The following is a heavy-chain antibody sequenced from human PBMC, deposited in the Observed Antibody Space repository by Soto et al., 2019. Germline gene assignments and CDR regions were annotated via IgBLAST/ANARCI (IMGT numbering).Heavy chain of an antibody. D-gene: IGHD3-3*01. CDR2: ISGSADGT. CDR3: AKDTVGGYSFWSGYYSDGLDL. CDR1: GFTFDSYA. J-gene: IGHJ3*01. V-gene: IGHV3-23*01. Sequence: EVKLLESGGGLAQPGGSLRLSCVGSGFTFDSYAISWVRQAPGERLQWIAAISGSADGTDYAHSVRGRFTISRDNAKKTVHLQMDSLRVEDTAVYFCAKDTVGGYSFWSGYYSDGLDLWGQGTLVTVS.